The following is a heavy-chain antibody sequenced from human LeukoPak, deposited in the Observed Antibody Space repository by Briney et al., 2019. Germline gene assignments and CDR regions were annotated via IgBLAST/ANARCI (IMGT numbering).Heavy chain of an antibody. CDR1: GYTFTSYA. J-gene: IGHJ6*02. D-gene: IGHD6-19*01. CDR3: ARDKGSSGWHYYYYGMDV. V-gene: IGHV7-4-1*02. CDR2: TNTNTGNP. Sequence: GASVKVSCKASGYTFTSYAMNWVRQAPGQGLEWTGWTNTNTGNPTYAQGFTGRFVFSLDTSVSTAYLQISSLKAEDTAVYYCARDKGSSGWHYYYYGMDVWGQGTTVTVSS.